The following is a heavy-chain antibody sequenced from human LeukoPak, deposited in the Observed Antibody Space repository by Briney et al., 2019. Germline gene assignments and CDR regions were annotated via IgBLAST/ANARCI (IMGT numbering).Heavy chain of an antibody. CDR3: AKDRSIGTYYTFDH. V-gene: IGHV3-53*01. Sequence: GGSLRLSCAASGFTVSSNYMSWVRQAPGQGLEWVSVIYSGGSTYYADSVKGRFTISGDNSKNTLYLQMSSLTAADTAVYYCAKDRSIGTYYTFDHWGQGTLVTVSS. D-gene: IGHD1-26*01. J-gene: IGHJ4*02. CDR2: IYSGGST. CDR1: GFTVSSNY.